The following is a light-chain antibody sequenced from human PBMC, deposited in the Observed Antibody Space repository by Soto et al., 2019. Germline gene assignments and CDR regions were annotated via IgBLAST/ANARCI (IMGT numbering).Light chain of an antibody. CDR3: KHSYGTPRT. CDR2: AVS. Sequence: GDRVTITCRASQSISTYLNWYQHKPGKAPKVLIYAVSSLQSGVPSRFSGSGSGTDFTLTTTSLQPEDSATYYCKHSYGTPRTFGQGTKVDNK. CDR1: QSISTY. V-gene: IGKV1-39*01. J-gene: IGKJ1*01.